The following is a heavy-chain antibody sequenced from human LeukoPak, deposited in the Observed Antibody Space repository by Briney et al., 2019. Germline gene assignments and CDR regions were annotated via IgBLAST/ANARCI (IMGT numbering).Heavy chain of an antibody. CDR3: ARDRGSYWDGGNDY. D-gene: IGHD1-26*01. J-gene: IGHJ4*02. CDR1: GFTFRSYG. Sequence: GRSLRLSCAASGFTFRSYGMHWVRQAPGKGLEGVAVIWYDGSNKYYADSVKGRFTISRDNSKNTLYLQMNSLRAEDTAVYYCARDRGSYWDGGNDYWGQGTLVTVSS. CDR2: IWYDGSNK. V-gene: IGHV3-33*01.